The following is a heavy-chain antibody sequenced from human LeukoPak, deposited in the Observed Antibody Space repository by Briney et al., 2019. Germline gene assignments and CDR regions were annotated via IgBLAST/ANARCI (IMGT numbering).Heavy chain of an antibody. J-gene: IGHJ3*02. V-gene: IGHV1-24*01. Sequence: ASVKVSCKVSGYTLTKLFMHWVRQAPGKGLEWMGSFDSEDGETIYAQKFQGRVTMTEDTSADTAYMELSSLRSEDTAVYYCATGVVVPAAIGGAFDIWGQGTMVAVSS. CDR1: GYTLTKLF. CDR3: ATGVVVPAAIGGAFDI. CDR2: FDSEDGET. D-gene: IGHD2-2*01.